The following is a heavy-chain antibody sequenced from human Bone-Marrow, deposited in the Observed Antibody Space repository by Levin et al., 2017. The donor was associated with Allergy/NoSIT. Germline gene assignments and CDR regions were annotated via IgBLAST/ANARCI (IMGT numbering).Heavy chain of an antibody. CDR2: IKSKADAGTT. CDR1: GFTFSNAW. V-gene: IGHV3-15*01. CDR3: TTLTPFYYDSWSYPDH. Sequence: GGSLRLSCAASGFTFSNAWMTWVRQAPGKGLEWVGRIKSKADAGTTDYATPVMGRFIISRDDSKNTLFLQMNSLKTEDTAVYFCTTLTPFYYDSWSYPDHWGQGTLVTVSS. J-gene: IGHJ4*02. D-gene: IGHD3-10*01.